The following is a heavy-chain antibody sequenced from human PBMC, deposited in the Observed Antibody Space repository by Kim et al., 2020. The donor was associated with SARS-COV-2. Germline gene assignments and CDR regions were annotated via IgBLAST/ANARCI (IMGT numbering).Heavy chain of an antibody. V-gene: IGHV5-10-1*01. CDR3: ARSVVLDLDY. J-gene: IGHJ4*02. D-gene: IGHD2-15*01. Sequence: SYTNYSPSFQGHVTISADKSISTAYLQWSSLKASDTAMYYCARSVVLDLDYWGQGTLVTVSS. CDR2: SYT.